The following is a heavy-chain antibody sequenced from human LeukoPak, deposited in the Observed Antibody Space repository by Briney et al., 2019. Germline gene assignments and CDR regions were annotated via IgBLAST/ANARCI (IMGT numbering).Heavy chain of an antibody. D-gene: IGHD4-17*01. J-gene: IGHJ4*02. V-gene: IGHV3-23*01. CDR1: GFTFSSYA. CDR2: ISGSGGST. CDR3: AKMIDYGDRDY. Sequence: AGGSLRLSCAASGFTFSSYAMSWVRQAPGKGLEWVPAISGSGGSTYYADSVKGRFAISRDNSKNTLYLQMNSLRAEDTAVYYCAKMIDYGDRDYWGQGTLVTVSS.